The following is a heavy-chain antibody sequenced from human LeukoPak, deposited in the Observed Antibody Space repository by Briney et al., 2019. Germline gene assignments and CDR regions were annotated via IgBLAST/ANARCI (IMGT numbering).Heavy chain of an antibody. Sequence: PSETLSLTCAVYGGSFSGYYWSWIRQPPGKGLEWIGEINHSGSTNYNPSLKSRVTISVDTSKNQFSLKLSSVTAADTAVYYCARGKVIYYYYYMDVWGKGTTVTVSS. CDR3: ARGKVIYYYYYMDV. CDR1: GGSFSGYY. D-gene: IGHD2-21*01. CDR2: INHSGST. J-gene: IGHJ6*03. V-gene: IGHV4-34*01.